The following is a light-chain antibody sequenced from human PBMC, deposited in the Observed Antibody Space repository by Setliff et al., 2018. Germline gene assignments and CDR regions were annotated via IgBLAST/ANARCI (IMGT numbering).Light chain of an antibody. V-gene: IGLV2-8*01. Sequence: QSALTQPPSASGTPGQRVTISCSGSSSDVGGYNYVSWYQQHPGKAPKLMIYEVSKRPSGVPDRFSGSKSGNTASLTVSGLQAEDEADYYCSSYAGSLYVFGTGTKVTVL. J-gene: IGLJ1*01. CDR1: SSDVGGYNY. CDR3: SSYAGSLYV. CDR2: EVS.